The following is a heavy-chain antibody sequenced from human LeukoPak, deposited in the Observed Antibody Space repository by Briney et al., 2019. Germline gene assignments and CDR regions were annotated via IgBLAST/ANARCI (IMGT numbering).Heavy chain of an antibody. CDR2: INWNGGST. Sequence: GGSLRLSCAASGFTLDDYGMSWVRQAPGKGLEWVSGINWNGGSTGYVDSAKGRFAISRDNSKNSLYLQMDSLRTEDTALYYCAKGSNTWPSLFDYWGQGTLVTVSS. V-gene: IGHV3-20*04. CDR3: AKGSNTWPSLFDY. J-gene: IGHJ4*02. CDR1: GFTLDDYG.